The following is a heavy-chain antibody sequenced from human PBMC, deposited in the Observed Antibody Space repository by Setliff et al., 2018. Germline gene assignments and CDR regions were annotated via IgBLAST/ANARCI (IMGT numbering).Heavy chain of an antibody. CDR2: IYPDGTT. CDR1: GESFSGHY. Sequence: ETLSLTCAVYGESFSGHYWSWIRQPPGKGLEWIGYIYPDGTTNYNPSLKSRMTISLDMSKNQFSLKLSSVTVADTAVYYCARGATPRPTWYGVDWFDPWGQGTLVTVSS. J-gene: IGHJ5*02. D-gene: IGHD3-10*01. V-gene: IGHV4-4*08. CDR3: ARGATPRPTWYGVDWFDP.